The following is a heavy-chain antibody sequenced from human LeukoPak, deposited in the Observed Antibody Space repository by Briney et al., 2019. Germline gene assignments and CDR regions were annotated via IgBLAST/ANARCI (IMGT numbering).Heavy chain of an antibody. CDR2: INADEDRA. D-gene: IGHD2-15*01. CDR1: GFTFSSNY. J-gene: IGHJ4*02. V-gene: IGHV3-74*01. CDR3: ARGGPIYCSDDSCYPGDY. Sequence: PGGSLRLSCAASGFTFSSNYMSWVRQAPGKGLVWVSHINADEDRAAYADSVKGRFTISRDNARNTLYLQMNSLRAEDTAVYYCARGGPIYCSDDSCYPGDYWGQGTLVTVSS.